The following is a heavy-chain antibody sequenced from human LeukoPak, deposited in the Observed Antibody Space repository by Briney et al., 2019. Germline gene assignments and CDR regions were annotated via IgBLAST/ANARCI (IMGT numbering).Heavy chain of an antibody. CDR2: INSDGSST. CDR1: GFTFSSYW. Sequence: GGSLRLSCAASGFTFSSYWMHWVRQAPGKGLVWVSRINSDGSSTSYADSVKGRFTISRDNAKNTLYLQMNSLRAEDTAVYYCAKDRRAGSYDYWGQGTMVTVSS. J-gene: IGHJ4*02. D-gene: IGHD3-10*01. CDR3: AKDRRAGSYDY. V-gene: IGHV3-74*01.